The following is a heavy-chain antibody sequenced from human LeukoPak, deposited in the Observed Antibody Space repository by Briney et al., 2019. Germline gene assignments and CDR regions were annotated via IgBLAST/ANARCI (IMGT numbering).Heavy chain of an antibody. J-gene: IGHJ6*03. Sequence: GGSLRLSCAASGFIFSSYGMNWVRQAPGKGREWVSGISGGSRDTYYADSVKGRFSISRDNSKNPLFLQLNSLRAEDTAVYYCAKGGYPAKYYYMDVWGKGTSVAISS. V-gene: IGHV3-23*01. CDR1: GFIFSSYG. D-gene: IGHD1-1*01. CDR2: ISGGSRDT. CDR3: AKGGYPAKYYYMDV.